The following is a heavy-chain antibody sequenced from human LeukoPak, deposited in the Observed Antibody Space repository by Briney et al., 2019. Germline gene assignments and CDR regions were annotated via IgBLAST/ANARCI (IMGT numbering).Heavy chain of an antibody. D-gene: IGHD6-19*01. CDR1: GFTFSSYG. V-gene: IGHV3-30*18. Sequence: GGSLRLSCAASGFTFSSYGMHWVRQAPGKGLKWVAVISYDGSNKYYADSVKGRFTISRDNSKNTLYLQMNSLRAEDTAVYYCAKAPLSKAVAGYYFDYWGQGTLVTVSS. CDR2: ISYDGSNK. J-gene: IGHJ4*02. CDR3: AKAPLSKAVAGYYFDY.